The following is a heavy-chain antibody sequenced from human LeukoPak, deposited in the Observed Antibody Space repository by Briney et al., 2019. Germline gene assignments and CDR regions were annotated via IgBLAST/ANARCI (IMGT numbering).Heavy chain of an antibody. D-gene: IGHD4-17*01. V-gene: IGHV3-48*01. CDR1: GFTFNSYS. Sequence: GGSLRLSCAVSGFTFNSYSMNWVRQAPGKGLEWLSYISSSSTTIYYADSVKGRFTISRDNAKNSLYLQMNTLRAEDTAVYYCARDRYGDYATFDFWGQGTLVAVSS. J-gene: IGHJ4*02. CDR2: ISSSSTTI. CDR3: ARDRYGDYATFDF.